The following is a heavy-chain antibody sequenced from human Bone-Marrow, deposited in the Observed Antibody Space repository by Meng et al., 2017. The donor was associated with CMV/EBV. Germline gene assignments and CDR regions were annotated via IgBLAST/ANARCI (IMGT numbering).Heavy chain of an antibody. CDR2: INPSGGST. J-gene: IGHJ6*02. Sequence: ASVKVACKATGYTFTSYYMHGVRQSPGKGLEWMGIINPSGGSTSYAQKFQGRVTMTRNTSTSTVYMEVSSLRSEDTAVYYCARESDFWSGSVGYYYGMDVWGQGTTVTVSS. CDR1: GYTFTSYY. CDR3: ARESDFWSGSVGYYYGMDV. D-gene: IGHD3-3*01. V-gene: IGHV1-46*01.